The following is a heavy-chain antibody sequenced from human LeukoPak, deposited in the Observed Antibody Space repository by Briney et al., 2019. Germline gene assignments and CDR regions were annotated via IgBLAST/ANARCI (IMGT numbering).Heavy chain of an antibody. Sequence: SETLSLTCTVSGGSISSYYWSWIRQPPGKGLEWIGYIYYSGSTNYNPSLKSRVTISVDTSKNQFSLKLSSVTAADTAVYYCARVYYDYVWGSYRYGGYYFDYWGQGTLVTVSS. D-gene: IGHD3-16*02. V-gene: IGHV4-59*01. J-gene: IGHJ4*02. CDR2: IYYSGST. CDR3: ARVYYDYVWGSYRYGGYYFDY. CDR1: GGSISSYY.